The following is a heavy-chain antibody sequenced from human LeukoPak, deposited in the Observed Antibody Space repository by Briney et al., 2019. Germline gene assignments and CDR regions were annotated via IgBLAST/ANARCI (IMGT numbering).Heavy chain of an antibody. CDR3: ARDRRTYYDFWSGYHNWFDP. Sequence: ASVKVSCKASGYTFTSYGISWVRQAPGQGLEWMGWISAYNGNTNYAQKLQGRVTMTTDTSTSTAYMELRSLRSDDTAVYYCARDRRTYYDFWSGYHNWFDPWGQGTLVTVPS. J-gene: IGHJ5*02. D-gene: IGHD3-3*01. V-gene: IGHV1-18*01. CDR1: GYTFTSYG. CDR2: ISAYNGNT.